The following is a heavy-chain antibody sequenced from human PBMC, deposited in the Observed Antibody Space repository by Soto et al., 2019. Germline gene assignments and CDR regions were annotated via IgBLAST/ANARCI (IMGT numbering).Heavy chain of an antibody. CDR3: ARHSTYYDILTGPYPGYFDY. D-gene: IGHD3-9*01. J-gene: IGHJ4*02. V-gene: IGHV4-39*01. CDR1: GGSISSSSYY. Sequence: RSLTCTVSGGSISSSSYYWGWIRQPPGKGLEWIGSIYYSGSTYYNPSLKSRVTISVDTSKNQFSLKLSSVTAADTAVYYCARHSTYYDILTGPYPGYFDYWGQGTLVTVSS. CDR2: IYYSGST.